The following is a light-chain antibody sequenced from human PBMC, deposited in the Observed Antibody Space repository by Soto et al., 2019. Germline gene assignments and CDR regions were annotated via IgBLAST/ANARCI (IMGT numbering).Light chain of an antibody. V-gene: IGLV2-14*03. Sequence: QSALAQPASVSGSPGQSITISCSGTSSDIGSYNHVAWYHQFPGKSPKLMIYAVSDRPSGVSDRFSGSKSGITASLTISGLQTEDEADYYCISYTDRQSYLFGTGTKVTVL. CDR2: AVS. CDR1: SSDIGSYNH. J-gene: IGLJ1*01. CDR3: ISYTDRQSYL.